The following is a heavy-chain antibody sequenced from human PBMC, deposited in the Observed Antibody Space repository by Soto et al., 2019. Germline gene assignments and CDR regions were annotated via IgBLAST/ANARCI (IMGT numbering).Heavy chain of an antibody. V-gene: IGHV4-4*02. CDR2: IHHSGRT. CDR3: ARGGDWQFDY. J-gene: IGHJ4*02. D-gene: IGHD2-21*02. CDR1: GDSISSDKW. Sequence: QVQLQEWGPGLVKPSGTLSLTCAVSGDSISSDKWWSWVRQPPGKGLEWIGEIHHSGRTNYNPSLKSRVTILVEKSKNQVSLELSSMTAADTAVYYCARGGDWQFDYWGQGTLVTVSS.